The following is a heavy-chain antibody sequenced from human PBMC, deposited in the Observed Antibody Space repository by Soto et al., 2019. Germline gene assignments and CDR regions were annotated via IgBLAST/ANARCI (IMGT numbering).Heavy chain of an antibody. CDR2: IFSNDEK. Sequence: QVTLKESGPVLVKPTETLTLTCTVSGFSLSNARMGVSWIRQPPGKALEWLAHIFSNDEKSYSTSLKSRLTIXKXTXXSQVVLTMTNMDPVDTATYYCARIRSFYYYYGMDVWGQGTTVTVSS. CDR3: ARIRSFYYYYGMDV. V-gene: IGHV2-26*01. CDR1: GFSLSNARMG. J-gene: IGHJ6*02.